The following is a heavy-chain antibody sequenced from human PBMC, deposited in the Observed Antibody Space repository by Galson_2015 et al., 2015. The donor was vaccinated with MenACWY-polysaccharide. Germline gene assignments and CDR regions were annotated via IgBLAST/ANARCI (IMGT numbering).Heavy chain of an antibody. CDR3: ARDGLSGPYYYYMDV. V-gene: IGHV3-7*01. J-gene: IGHJ6*03. CDR2: IRQDGSEK. CDR1: GFTFSSYW. D-gene: IGHD1-26*01. Sequence: SLRLSCAASGFTFSSYWMNWVRQAPGKGLEWVANIRQDGSEKYYVDSVKGRFTISRDNAKNSLYLQMNSLRAEDTAVYYCARDGLSGPYYYYMDVWGKGTTVTVSS.